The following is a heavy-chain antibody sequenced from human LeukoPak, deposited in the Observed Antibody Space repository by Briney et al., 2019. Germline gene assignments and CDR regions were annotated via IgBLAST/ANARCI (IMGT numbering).Heavy chain of an antibody. V-gene: IGHV3-48*01. CDR2: ISSSSSTI. D-gene: IGHD3/OR15-3a*01. Sequence: PGGSLRLSCAASGFTFSSYSMNWVRQAPGKGLEWVSYISSSSSTIYYADSVKGRFTISRDNAKNSLYLQMNSLRAEDTAVYYCARDLAGTGYDYWGQGTLVTVSS. CDR1: GFTFSSYS. J-gene: IGHJ4*02. CDR3: ARDLAGTGYDY.